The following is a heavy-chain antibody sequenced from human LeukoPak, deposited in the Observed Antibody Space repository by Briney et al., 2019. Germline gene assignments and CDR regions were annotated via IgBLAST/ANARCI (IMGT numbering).Heavy chain of an antibody. Sequence: GGSLRLSCAASGFTFSSYAMSWVRQAPGKGLEWVSAISGSGGSTYYADSVKGRFTISRDNSKNTLYLQMNSLRAEDTAVYYCAKHYYDSSGYYSLFDYWGQGTLVTVSS. CDR3: AKHYYDSSGYYSLFDY. J-gene: IGHJ4*02. V-gene: IGHV3-23*01. CDR1: GFTFSSYA. CDR2: ISGSGGST. D-gene: IGHD3-22*01.